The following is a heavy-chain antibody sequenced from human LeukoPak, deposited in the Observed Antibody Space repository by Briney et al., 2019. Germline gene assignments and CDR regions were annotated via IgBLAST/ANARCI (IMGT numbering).Heavy chain of an antibody. CDR2: IYYSGST. V-gene: IGHV4-59*01. CDR3: AREAPRSLVYSWATGDAFDI. J-gene: IGHJ3*02. Sequence: SETLSLTCTVSGGSISSYYWSWIRQPPGKGLEWIGYIYYSGSTNYNPSLKSRVTISVDTSKNQFSLKLSSVTAADTAVYYCAREAPRSLVYSWATGDAFDIWGQGTMVTVSS. D-gene: IGHD1-26*01. CDR1: GGSISSYY.